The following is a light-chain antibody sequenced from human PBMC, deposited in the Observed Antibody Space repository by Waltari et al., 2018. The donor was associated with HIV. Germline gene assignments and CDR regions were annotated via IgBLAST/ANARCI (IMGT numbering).Light chain of an antibody. Sequence: QSALTQPPSASGSPGQSVTISCNGTRSDVGGYKYVSWYQQHPGKVPKLMIFEVSKRPSGVPDRFSGSKSGNMASLTVSGLQAEDEADYYCSSYADNNTLVFGGGTKLTVL. J-gene: IGLJ2*01. CDR1: RSDVGGYKY. V-gene: IGLV2-8*01. CDR3: SSYADNNTLV. CDR2: EVS.